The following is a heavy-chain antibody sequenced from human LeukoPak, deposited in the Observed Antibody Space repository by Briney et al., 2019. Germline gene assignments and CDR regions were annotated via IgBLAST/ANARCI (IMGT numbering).Heavy chain of an antibody. CDR3: ARRPGTKTSSGSRYDY. J-gene: IGHJ4*02. Sequence: ASVKVSCKASGYTFTSYGISWVRQAPGQGPEWMGWINPNSGGTNYAQKFQGRVTMTRDTSISTAYMELSRLRSDDTAVYYCARRPGTKTSSGSRYDYWGQGTLVTVSS. CDR1: GYTFTSYG. V-gene: IGHV1-2*02. D-gene: IGHD6-19*01. CDR2: INPNSGGT.